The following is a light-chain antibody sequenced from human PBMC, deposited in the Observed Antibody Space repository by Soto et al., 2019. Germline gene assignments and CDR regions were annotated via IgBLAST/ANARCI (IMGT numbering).Light chain of an antibody. J-gene: IGKJ5*01. CDR2: GAS. V-gene: IGKV3-15*01. CDR1: ESVSSN. CDR3: QQYNSWPPIT. Sequence: VGITQPPATLSVSPGQRATLSCTPSESVSSNLAWYQQRPGQAPRLVIYGASTRATGIPDRFSGGGSGTEFTLTISSLQSEDFAVYYCQQYNSWPPITFGQRTRLEIK.